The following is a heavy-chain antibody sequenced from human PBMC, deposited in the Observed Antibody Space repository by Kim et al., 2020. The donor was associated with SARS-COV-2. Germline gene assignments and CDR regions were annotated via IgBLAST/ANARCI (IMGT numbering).Heavy chain of an antibody. J-gene: IGHJ5*02. CDR1: GYTLTELS. V-gene: IGHV1-24*01. D-gene: IGHD3-22*01. Sequence: ASVKVSCKVSGYTLTELSMHWVRQAPGKGLEWMGGFDPEDGETIYAQKFQGRVTMTEDTSTDTAYMELSSLRSEDTAVYYCATGLGSSGYYQYNWFDPWGQGTLVTVSS. CDR3: ATGLGSSGYYQYNWFDP. CDR2: FDPEDGET.